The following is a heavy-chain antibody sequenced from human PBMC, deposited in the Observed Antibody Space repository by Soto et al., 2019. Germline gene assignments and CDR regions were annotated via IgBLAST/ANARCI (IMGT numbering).Heavy chain of an antibody. J-gene: IGHJ4*02. D-gene: IGHD1-26*01. Sequence: PGGSLRLSCAASGFSFSTYAMAWVRQAPGQGLEWVSSISASGGSPSYADSVQGRFTISRDNPKNTLYLQMNSLRVEDTAMYYCAKDPSGRPFYFDYWGQGTLVTVSS. V-gene: IGHV3-23*01. CDR1: GFSFSTYA. CDR2: ISASGGSP. CDR3: AKDPSGRPFYFDY.